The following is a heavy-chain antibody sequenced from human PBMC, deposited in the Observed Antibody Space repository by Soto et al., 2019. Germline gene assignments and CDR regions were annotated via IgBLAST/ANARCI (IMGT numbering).Heavy chain of an antibody. D-gene: IGHD6-13*01. CDR1: GFTFSSYG. Sequence: QVQLVESGGGVVQPGRSLRLSCAASGFTFSSYGMHWVRQAPGKGLEWVAVIWYDGSNKYYADSVKGRFTISRDNSKNTLYLQMNSLRAEDTAVYYCAREGSSSSSWLHYYYYGMDVWGQGTTVTVSS. J-gene: IGHJ6*02. V-gene: IGHV3-33*08. CDR2: IWYDGSNK. CDR3: AREGSSSSSWLHYYYYGMDV.